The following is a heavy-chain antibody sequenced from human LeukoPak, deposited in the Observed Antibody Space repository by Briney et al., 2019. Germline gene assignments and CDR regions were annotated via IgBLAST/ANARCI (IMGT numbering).Heavy chain of an antibody. CDR2: IYNSGNA. V-gene: IGHV4-59*01. J-gene: IGHJ4*02. Sequence: PSETLSLTCKVSGVSISDYYWSWTRQPPGKGLEWIGYIYNSGNAYYSPSLKNRVTLSVDTSKNQFSLKLSSATAADTAVYYCARGIPGDYWGQGALVTVSS. CDR3: ARGIPGDY. CDR1: GVSISDYY. D-gene: IGHD2-21*01.